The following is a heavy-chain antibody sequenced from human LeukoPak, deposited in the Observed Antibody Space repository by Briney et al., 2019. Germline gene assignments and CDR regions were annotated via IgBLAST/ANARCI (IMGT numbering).Heavy chain of an antibody. D-gene: IGHD3-3*01. CDR3: AREATIFGVVIIENGMDV. CDR1: GFTFSSYS. Sequence: GGSLRLSCAASGFTFSSYSMNWVRQAPGKGLEWVSSISSSSSYIYYADSVKGRFTISRDNAKNSLYLQMNSLRAEDTAVYYCAREATIFGVVIIENGMDVCGQGTTVTVSS. V-gene: IGHV3-21*01. CDR2: ISSSSSYI. J-gene: IGHJ6*02.